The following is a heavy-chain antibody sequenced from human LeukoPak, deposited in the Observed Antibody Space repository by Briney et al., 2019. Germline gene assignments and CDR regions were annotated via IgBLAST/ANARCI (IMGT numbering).Heavy chain of an antibody. CDR2: LYSDGNT. CDR3: ARGVEPLAANTLAY. CDR1: GFTFITND. D-gene: IGHD1-14*01. J-gene: IGHJ4*02. V-gene: IGHV3-53*01. Sequence: QPGGSLRLSCAASGFTFITNDMTRVRQAPGKGLEWVSVLYSDGNTKYADSVQGRFTISRDNSKNTLYLEMNSLSPDDTAVYYCARGVEPLAANTLAYWGQGTLVTVSS.